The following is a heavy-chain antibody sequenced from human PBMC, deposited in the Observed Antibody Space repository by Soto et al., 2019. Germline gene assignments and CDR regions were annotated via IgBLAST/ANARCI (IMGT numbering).Heavy chain of an antibody. V-gene: IGHV1-69*01. J-gene: IGHJ4*02. CDR3: ARGGSGYVWFNEF. CDR1: GGIFSSYA. CDR2: IIPIFGTA. Sequence: QEQLVQSGAEVKKPGSSVKVSCKASGGIFSSYAISWVRQAPGQGLEWMGGIIPIFGTANYAQKFQGRVTIPADESTNTDYMDLSSLKSADTAIYYCARGGSGYVWFNEFWGQGTLVTVSS. D-gene: IGHD3-22*01.